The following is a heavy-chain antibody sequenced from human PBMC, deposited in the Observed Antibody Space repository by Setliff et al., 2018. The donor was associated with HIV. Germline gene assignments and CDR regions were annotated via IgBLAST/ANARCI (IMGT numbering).Heavy chain of an antibody. CDR1: GYTSTSYD. CDR3: ASGYSSSSPRRDY. D-gene: IGHD6-6*01. J-gene: IGHJ4*02. V-gene: IGHV1-8*01. CDR2: MNPDSGKT. Sequence: ASVKASCKASGYTSTSYDINWVRQATGQGLEWMGWMNPDSGKTGSAQNFQGRLTVTWNTSISTAYMELGSLGFDDTAVYYCASGYSSSSPRRDYWGQGTLVTVSS.